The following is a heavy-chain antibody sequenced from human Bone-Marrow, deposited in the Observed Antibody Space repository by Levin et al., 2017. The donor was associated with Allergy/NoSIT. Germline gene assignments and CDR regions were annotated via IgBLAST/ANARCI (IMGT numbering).Heavy chain of an antibody. CDR1: GFTFSSYA. J-gene: IGHJ4*02. CDR2: ISGSGGST. Sequence: GGSLRLSCAASGFTFSSYAMSWVRQAPGKGLEWVSAISGSGGSTYYADSVKGRFTISRDNSKNTLYLQMNSLRAEDTAVYYCAKADCSSTSCYFIGFDYWGQGTLVTVSS. D-gene: IGHD2-2*01. CDR3: AKADCSSTSCYFIGFDY. V-gene: IGHV3-23*01.